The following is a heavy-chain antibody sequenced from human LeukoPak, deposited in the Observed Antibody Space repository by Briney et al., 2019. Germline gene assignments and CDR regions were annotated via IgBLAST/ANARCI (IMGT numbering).Heavy chain of an antibody. Sequence: PSETLSLTCTVSGGSISSSSYYWGWIRQPPGKGLEWIGSIYYSGSTYYNPSLKSRVTISVDTSKNQFSLKLSSVTAADTAVYYCARLAAGPVSNFDYWGQGTLVTVSS. CDR3: ARLAAGPVSNFDY. CDR1: GGSISSSSYY. V-gene: IGHV4-39*01. J-gene: IGHJ4*02. CDR2: IYYSGST. D-gene: IGHD6-13*01.